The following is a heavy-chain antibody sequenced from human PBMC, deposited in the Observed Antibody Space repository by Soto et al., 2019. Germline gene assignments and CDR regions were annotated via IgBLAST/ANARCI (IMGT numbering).Heavy chain of an antibody. V-gene: IGHV4-30-4*01. J-gene: IGHJ4*02. Sequence: SETLSLTCTVSGGSISSGDYYWSWIRQPPGKGLEWIGYIYYSGSTYYNPSLKSRVTISVDTSKNQFSLKLSSVTAADTAVYYCARDSTSAGSRDYWGQGTLVTVSS. CDR3: ARDSTSAGSRDY. CDR2: IYYSGST. CDR1: GGSISSGDYY. D-gene: IGHD6-13*01.